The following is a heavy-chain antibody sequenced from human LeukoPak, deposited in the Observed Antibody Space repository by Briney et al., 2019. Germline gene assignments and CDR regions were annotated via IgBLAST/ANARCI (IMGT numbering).Heavy chain of an antibody. CDR1: GGSISSYY. J-gene: IGHJ3*02. Sequence: SETLSLTCTVSGGSISSYYWSWIRQPAGKGLEWIGRIYTSGSTNYNPSLKSRVTISVDTSKNQFSLKLSSVTAADTAVYYCARPRRLWFGTRHDAFDIWGQGTMVTVSS. V-gene: IGHV4-4*07. CDR2: IYTSGST. CDR3: ARPRRLWFGTRHDAFDI. D-gene: IGHD3-10*01.